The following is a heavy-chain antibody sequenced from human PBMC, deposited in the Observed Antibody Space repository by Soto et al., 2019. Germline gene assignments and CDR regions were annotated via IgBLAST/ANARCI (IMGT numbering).Heavy chain of an antibody. J-gene: IGHJ4*02. CDR2: MNPNSGNT. D-gene: IGHD3-10*01. V-gene: IGHV1-8*01. CDR3: ATTRARYYYGSGSYYTD. Sequence: ASVKVSCKASGYTFTSYDINWVRQATGQGLEWMGWMNPNSGNTGYAQKFQGRVTMTRNTSISTAYMELSSLRSEDTAVYYCATTRARYYYGSGSYYTDWGQGTLVTVS. CDR1: GYTFTSYD.